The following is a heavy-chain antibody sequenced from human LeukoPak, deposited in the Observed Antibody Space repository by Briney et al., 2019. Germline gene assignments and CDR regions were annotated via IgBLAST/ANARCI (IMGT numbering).Heavy chain of an antibody. D-gene: IGHD2-15*01. CDR2: ISGDGRTT. V-gene: IGHV3-74*01. Sequence: GGSLRLTCAASGFSLSSHWMHWVRQGPGKGLVWISRISGDGRTTNYADCVKGRFTISKDNAKSMVYLQMDSLRVDDTAVYYCDRTTSGPEIWGQGTLVSVSS. CDR1: GFSLSSHW. J-gene: IGHJ4*02. CDR3: DRTTSGPEI.